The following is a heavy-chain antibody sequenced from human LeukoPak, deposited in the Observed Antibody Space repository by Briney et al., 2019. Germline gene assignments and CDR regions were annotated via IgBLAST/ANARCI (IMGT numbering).Heavy chain of an antibody. Sequence: VASVKVSCKASGGTFSNCAISWVRQAPGQGLEWMGGIIPIFGTANYAQKFQGRVTITTDESTSTAYMELSSLRSEDTAVYYCARGGYSSGWADDYWGQGTLVTVSS. V-gene: IGHV1-69*05. J-gene: IGHJ4*02. CDR2: IIPIFGTA. CDR1: GGTFSNCA. D-gene: IGHD6-25*01. CDR3: ARGGYSSGWADDY.